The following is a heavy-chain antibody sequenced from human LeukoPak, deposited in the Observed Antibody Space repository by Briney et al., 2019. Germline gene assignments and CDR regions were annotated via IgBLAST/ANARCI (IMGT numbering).Heavy chain of an antibody. CDR3: ARDPPGVVTAFDY. V-gene: IGHV3-48*03. CDR2: ISRSGSTI. D-gene: IGHD2-21*02. CDR1: GFTFSSYE. Sequence: PGGSLRLSCAASGFTFSSYEMNCVRQAPGKGLEWVSYISRSGSTIYNAESVKGRFTISRDNAKDSLYLQMNSLRAEDTAVYYCARDPPGVVTAFDYWGQGTLVTVSS. J-gene: IGHJ4*02.